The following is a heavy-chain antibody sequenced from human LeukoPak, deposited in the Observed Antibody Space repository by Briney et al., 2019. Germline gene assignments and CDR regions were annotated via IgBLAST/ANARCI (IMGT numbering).Heavy chain of an antibody. J-gene: IGHJ4*02. V-gene: IGHV3-23*01. CDR3: AKSSRPGIAVAGTNFDY. Sequence: GGSLRLSCAASGFTFSSYAMSWVRQAPGKGLEWVSAISDSGGSTYYADSVKGRFTISRDNSKNTLYLQMNSLRAEDTAVYYCAKSSRPGIAVAGTNFDYWGQGTLVTVSS. D-gene: IGHD6-19*01. CDR1: GFTFSSYA. CDR2: ISDSGGST.